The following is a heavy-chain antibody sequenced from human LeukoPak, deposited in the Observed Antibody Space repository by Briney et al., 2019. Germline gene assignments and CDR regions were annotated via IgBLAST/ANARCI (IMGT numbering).Heavy chain of an antibody. J-gene: IGHJ4*02. CDR1: GYTFTIYG. V-gene: IGHV1-18*01. D-gene: IGHD1-26*01. CDR2: ISAYNGNT. Sequence: ASVKVSCKASGYTFTIYGISWVRQAPGQGLEWMGWISAYNGNTNYAQKLQGRVTMTTDTSTSTAYMELSRLRSDDTAVYYCARGKAAIVGGWYYFDYWGQGTLVTVSS. CDR3: ARGKAAIVGGWYYFDY.